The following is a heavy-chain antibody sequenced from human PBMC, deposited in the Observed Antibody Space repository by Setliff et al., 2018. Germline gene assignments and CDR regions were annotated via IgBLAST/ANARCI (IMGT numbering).Heavy chain of an antibody. V-gene: IGHV2-5*02. J-gene: IGHJ4*02. CDR1: GFSLSTYGVS. D-gene: IGHD3-22*01. CDR3: ARTFYYDDSGSNRLLYYFDY. CDR2: IYWDDDK. Sequence: SGPTLVNPTQPRTLTCTFSGFSLSTYGVSVGWIRQHPGKALEWLALIYWDDDKRYSPSLKSRVTITKDTSKNQVVLTMTGMDPVDAATYYCARTFYYDDSGSNRLLYYFDYWGQGALVTVSS.